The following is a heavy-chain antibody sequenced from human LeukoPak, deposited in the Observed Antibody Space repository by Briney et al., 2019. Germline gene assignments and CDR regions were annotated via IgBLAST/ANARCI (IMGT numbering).Heavy chain of an antibody. CDR2: ISGYNGNT. Sequence: GASVKVSCKASGYTFTSYGISWVRQAPGQGLEWMGWISGYNGNTNYAQKFQGRVTMTRDTSISTAYMELSRLRSDDTAVYYCARGYYGRSDYWGQGTLVTVSS. D-gene: IGHD3-10*01. V-gene: IGHV1-18*01. CDR1: GYTFTSYG. CDR3: ARGYYGRSDY. J-gene: IGHJ4*02.